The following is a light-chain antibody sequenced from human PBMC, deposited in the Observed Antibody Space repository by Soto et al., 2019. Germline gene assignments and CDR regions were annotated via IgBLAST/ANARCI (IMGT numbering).Light chain of an antibody. CDR2: EGS. Sequence: QSALTQPASVSGSPGQSITISCTGTSSDIGSYNLVSWYLHHPGKAPKLMIYEGSKRPSGIANRFSGSKSGNTASLTISGLQAADEADYYCCSYAGSSTVVFGGGTKVTVL. J-gene: IGLJ2*01. CDR3: CSYAGSSTVV. CDR1: SSDIGSYNL. V-gene: IGLV2-23*01.